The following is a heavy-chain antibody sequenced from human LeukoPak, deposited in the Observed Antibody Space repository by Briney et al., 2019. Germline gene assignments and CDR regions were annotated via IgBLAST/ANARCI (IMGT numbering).Heavy chain of an antibody. CDR2: ISGSGGST. CDR1: GFTFSSYA. CDR3: AKGIIVVIRYYYMDV. J-gene: IGHJ6*03. V-gene: IGHV3-23*01. D-gene: IGHD3-22*01. Sequence: GGSLRLSCAASGFTFSSYAMSWVRQAPGKGLEWVSAISGSGGSTYYADSVKGRFTIPRDNSKNTLYLQMNSLRAEDTAVYYCAKGIIVVIRYYYMDVWGKGTTVTVSS.